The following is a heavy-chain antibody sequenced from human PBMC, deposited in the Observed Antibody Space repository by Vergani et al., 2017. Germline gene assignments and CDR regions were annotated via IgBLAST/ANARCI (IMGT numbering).Heavy chain of an antibody. V-gene: IGHV1-18*04. J-gene: IGHJ6*02. CDR1: GYTFTSYG. Sequence: QVQLVQSGAEVKKPGASVKVSCKASGYTFTSYGISWVRQAPGHGLEWMGWISAYNGNTNYAQKLQGRVTMTTDTSTSTAYMELRSLRSDDTAVYYCARVSFLDGFWFGELFESSTFYYYGMDVWGQGTTVTVSS. D-gene: IGHD3-10*01. CDR2: ISAYNGNT. CDR3: ARVSFLDGFWFGELFESSTFYYYGMDV.